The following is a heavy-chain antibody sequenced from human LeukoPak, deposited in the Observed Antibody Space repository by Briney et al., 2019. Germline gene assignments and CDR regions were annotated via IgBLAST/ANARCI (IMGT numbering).Heavy chain of an antibody. Sequence: GASLSLSCAASGFTSSTYAFHWLRQAPGKVLEWVALISYDGSNKYYADSVKGRFTISRDNSKNTLYLQLNSLRADDTSMYYCARDLGAVAGYFYFDYWGQGTLVTVSS. V-gene: IGHV3-30-3*01. CDR2: ISYDGSNK. J-gene: IGHJ4*02. CDR1: GFTSSTYA. D-gene: IGHD6-19*01. CDR3: ARDLGAVAGYFYFDY.